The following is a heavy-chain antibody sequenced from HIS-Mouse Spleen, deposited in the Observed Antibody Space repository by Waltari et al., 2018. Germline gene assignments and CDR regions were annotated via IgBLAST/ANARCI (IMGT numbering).Heavy chain of an antibody. CDR3: AKGKYYFDY. V-gene: IGHV3-33*06. CDR2: IWYDGSNK. CDR1: GFTFSSYG. Sequence: QVQLVESGGGVVQPGRSLRLSCAASGFTFSSYGMHWVRQAPGKGLEWVGVIWYDGSNKYYADSVMGRFTISRENSKNTLYLQMNSLRAEDTAVYYCAKGKYYFDYWGQGTLVTVSS. J-gene: IGHJ4*02.